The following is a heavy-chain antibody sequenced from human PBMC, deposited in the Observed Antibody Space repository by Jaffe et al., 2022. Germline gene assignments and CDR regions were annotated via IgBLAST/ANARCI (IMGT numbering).Heavy chain of an antibody. V-gene: IGHV4-39*01. CDR3: ARRSYSSSTGGKIPVFDY. J-gene: IGHJ4*02. CDR1: GGSISSSSYY. D-gene: IGHD6-13*01. CDR2: IYYSGST. Sequence: QLQLQESGPGLVKPSETLSLTCTVSGGSISSSSYYWGWIRQPPGKGLEWIGSIYYSGSTYYNPSLKSRVTISVDTSKNQFSLKLSSVTAADTAVYYCARRSYSSSTGGKIPVFDYWGQGTLVTVSS.